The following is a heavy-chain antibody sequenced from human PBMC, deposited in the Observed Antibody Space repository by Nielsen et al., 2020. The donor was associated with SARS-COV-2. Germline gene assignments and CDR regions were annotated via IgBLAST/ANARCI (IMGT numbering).Heavy chain of an antibody. CDR1: GFTFSSFE. Sequence: GESLKISCAASGFTFSSFEMNWVRQAPGKGLEWVSYISSSSSTIYYADSVKGRFTISRDNAKNSLYLQMNSLRAEDTAVYYCASCGGDAGYYYYGMDVWGQGTTVTVSS. V-gene: IGHV3-48*01. CDR3: ASCGGDAGYYYYGMDV. D-gene: IGHD2-21*02. CDR2: ISSSSSTI. J-gene: IGHJ6*02.